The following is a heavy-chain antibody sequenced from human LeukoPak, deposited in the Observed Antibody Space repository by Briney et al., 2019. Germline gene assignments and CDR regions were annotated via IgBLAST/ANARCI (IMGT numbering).Heavy chain of an antibody. CDR2: ISGSGGST. Sequence: GGSLRLSCAASGFTFSSYAMSWVRQAPGKGLEWVSAISGSGGSTYYADSVKGRFTISRDNAKNSLDLQMNSLRDEDAAVYYCARARASGRSGFDYWGQGTLVTVSS. D-gene: IGHD2-15*01. CDR3: ARARASGRSGFDY. V-gene: IGHV3-23*01. J-gene: IGHJ4*02. CDR1: GFTFSSYA.